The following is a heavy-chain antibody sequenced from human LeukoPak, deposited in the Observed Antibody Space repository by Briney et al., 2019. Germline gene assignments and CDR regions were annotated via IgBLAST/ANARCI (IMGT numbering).Heavy chain of an antibody. J-gene: IGHJ4*02. CDR1: GFTFSSYA. CDR2: VTGNAANT. Sequence: PGGSLRLSCAASGFTFSSYAMSWVRQAPGKGLEWVSGVTGNAANTYYADSVKGRSAISRDNSKNTVYLQMNSLRAEDTAVYYCAGDLRGFDYWGQGTLVTVSS. CDR3: AGDLRGFDY. V-gene: IGHV3-23*01.